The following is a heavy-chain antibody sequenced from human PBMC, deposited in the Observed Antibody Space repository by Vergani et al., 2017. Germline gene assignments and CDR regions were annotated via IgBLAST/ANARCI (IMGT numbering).Heavy chain of an antibody. V-gene: IGHV3-30*18. CDR3: AKDFWWQRYLDY. CDR2: ISYDGSNK. D-gene: IGHD2-8*02. Sequence: VQLVESGGGVVQPGRSLRLSCAASGFTFSRYGMHWVRQAPGKGLEWVAVISYDGSNKYYADSVKGRFTISRDNSKNTLYLQMNSLRAEDTAVYYCAKDFWWQRYLDYWGQGTLVTVSS. J-gene: IGHJ4*02. CDR1: GFTFSRYG.